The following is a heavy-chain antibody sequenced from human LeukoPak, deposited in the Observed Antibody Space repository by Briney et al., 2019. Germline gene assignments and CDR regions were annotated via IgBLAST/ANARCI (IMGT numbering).Heavy chain of an antibody. Sequence: GGSLRLSCAASGFTFDDYAMHWVRQAPGKGLEWVSGISWNSGSIGYADSVKGRFTISRDNAKNSLYLQMNSLRAEDTALYYCAKDMITMIVGAFDIRGQGTMVTVSS. CDR1: GFTFDDYA. J-gene: IGHJ3*02. D-gene: IGHD3-22*01. CDR2: ISWNSGSI. CDR3: AKDMITMIVGAFDI. V-gene: IGHV3-9*01.